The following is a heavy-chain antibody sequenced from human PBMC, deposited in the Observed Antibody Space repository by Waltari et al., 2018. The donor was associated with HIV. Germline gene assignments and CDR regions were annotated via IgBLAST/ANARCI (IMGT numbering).Heavy chain of an antibody. D-gene: IGHD6-6*01. J-gene: IGHJ2*01. CDR1: GGSISSRSYY. CDR3: ARRFEQLGYFDL. Sequence: QLQLQESGPGLVKPSETLSLTCSVSGGSISSRSYYWGWVRQPPGRGLDWIGSIYYSGITYYNPSLKSRVTISVDTSKNQFSLKLSSVTAADTAVYYCARRFEQLGYFDLWGRGTLVTVSS. V-gene: IGHV4-39*01. CDR2: IYYSGIT.